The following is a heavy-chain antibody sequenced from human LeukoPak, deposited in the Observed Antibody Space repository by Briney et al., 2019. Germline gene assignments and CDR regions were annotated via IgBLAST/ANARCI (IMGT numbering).Heavy chain of an antibody. J-gene: IGHJ4*02. CDR2: ISGSGGST. D-gene: IGHD6-13*01. CDR1: GFTFSSYG. CDR3: AKTIAAAGTNY. Sequence: GGSLRLSCAASGFTFSSYGMSWVRQAPGKGLEWASAISGSGGSTYYADSVKGRFTISRDNSKNTLYLQMNSLRAEDTAVYYCAKTIAAAGTNYWGQGTLVTVSS. V-gene: IGHV3-23*01.